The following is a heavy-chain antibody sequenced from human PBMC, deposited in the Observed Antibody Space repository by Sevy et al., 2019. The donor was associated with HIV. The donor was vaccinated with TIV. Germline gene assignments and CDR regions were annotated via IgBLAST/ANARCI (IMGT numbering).Heavy chain of an antibody. Sequence: ASVKVSCKASGYTFTGYYMHWVRQAPGQGLEWMGWINPNSGGTNYAQKFQGRVTMTRDTSISTAYMELSRLRSDDTAVYYSARWDYYDSSGYIDYWGQGTLVTVSS. CDR3: ARWDYYDSSGYIDY. CDR2: INPNSGGT. CDR1: GYTFTGYY. D-gene: IGHD3-22*01. V-gene: IGHV1-2*02. J-gene: IGHJ4*02.